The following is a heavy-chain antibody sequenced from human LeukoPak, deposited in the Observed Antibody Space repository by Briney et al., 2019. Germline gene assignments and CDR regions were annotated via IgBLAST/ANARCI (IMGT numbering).Heavy chain of an antibody. Sequence: ASVTVSCKASGYTFTSYDINWVRQAPGQGLEWMGWMNPNSGNTGYAQKFQGRVTMTRNNSISTAYMELSSLRSEDTAVYYCARGVKYYGSGSYRFWGQGTLVTVSS. J-gene: IGHJ4*02. D-gene: IGHD3-10*01. CDR1: GYTFTSYD. CDR2: MNPNSGNT. CDR3: ARGVKYYGSGSYRF. V-gene: IGHV1-8*01.